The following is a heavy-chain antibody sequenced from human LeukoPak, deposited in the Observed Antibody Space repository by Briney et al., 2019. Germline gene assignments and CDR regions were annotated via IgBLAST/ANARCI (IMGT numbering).Heavy chain of an antibody. Sequence: ASVKVSCKASGYTFTSYGISWVRQAPGQGLEWMGWISAYNGNTNYAQKLQGRVTMTTDTSTSTAYMELRSLRSDDTAVYYCARDQAPYCSSTSCHYHHGMDVWGQGTTVNVSS. CDR3: ARDQAPYCSSTSCHYHHGMDV. V-gene: IGHV1-18*01. J-gene: IGHJ6*02. CDR2: ISAYNGNT. D-gene: IGHD2-2*01. CDR1: GYTFTSYG.